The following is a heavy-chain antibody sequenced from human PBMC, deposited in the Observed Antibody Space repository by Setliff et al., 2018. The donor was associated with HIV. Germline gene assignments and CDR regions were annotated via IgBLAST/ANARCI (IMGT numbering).Heavy chain of an antibody. D-gene: IGHD5-18*01. J-gene: IGHJ6*03. V-gene: IGHV4-61*01. Sequence: ETLSLTCTVSGGSVSSGSYYWSWIRQPPGKGLEWIGYIYYSGSTNYNPSLKGRVTISVDTSKNQFSLKLSSVTAADTAVYYCARERSGYSYGYGYYYYYMDVWGKGTTVTVSS. CDR3: ARERSGYSYGYGYYYYYMDV. CDR2: IYYSGST. CDR1: GGSVSSGSYY.